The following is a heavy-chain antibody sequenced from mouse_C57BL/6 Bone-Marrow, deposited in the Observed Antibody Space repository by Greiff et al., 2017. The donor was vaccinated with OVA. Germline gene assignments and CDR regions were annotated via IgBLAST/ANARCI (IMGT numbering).Heavy chain of an antibody. V-gene: IGHV1-81*01. J-gene: IGHJ4*01. CDR2: IYPRSGNT. D-gene: IGHD2-4*01. Sequence: VQLQQSGAELARPGASVKLSCKASGYTFTSYGISWVKQRTGQGLEWIGEIYPRSGNTYYNEKFKGKATLTADKSSSTAYMELSSLTSEDSAVYYCARLGDYDEGFYAMDYWGQGTSVTVSS. CDR3: ARLGDYDEGFYAMDY. CDR1: GYTFTSYG.